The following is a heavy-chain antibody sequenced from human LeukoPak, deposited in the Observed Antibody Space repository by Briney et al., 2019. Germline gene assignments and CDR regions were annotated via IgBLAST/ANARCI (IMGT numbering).Heavy chain of an antibody. Sequence: PGGSLRLSCAASGFTFSDYYMSWIRQAPGKGLEWVSYISSSGSTIYYADSVKGRFTISRDNSKNTLYLQMNSLRAEDTAVYYCARDGGPYSSGWAFDYWGQGTLVTVSS. CDR2: ISSSGSTI. CDR3: ARDGGPYSSGWAFDY. CDR1: GFTFSDYY. J-gene: IGHJ4*02. D-gene: IGHD6-19*01. V-gene: IGHV3-11*04.